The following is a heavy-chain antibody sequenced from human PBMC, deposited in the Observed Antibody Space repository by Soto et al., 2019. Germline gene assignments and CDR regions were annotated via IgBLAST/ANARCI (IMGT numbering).Heavy chain of an antibody. D-gene: IGHD1-26*01. CDR1: GTIFSGYG. Sequence: GSLRLSCTTPGTIFSGYGMHWVRQAPGKGLEWVALIRSDGSNIQYADSVKGRFTISRDNSRKILYLQMDSLRADDTAVYYCARDGVGATTYFGYLDYWGQGAPVTVSS. V-gene: IGHV3-30*02. J-gene: IGHJ4*02. CDR3: ARDGVGATTYFGYLDY. CDR2: IRSDGSNI.